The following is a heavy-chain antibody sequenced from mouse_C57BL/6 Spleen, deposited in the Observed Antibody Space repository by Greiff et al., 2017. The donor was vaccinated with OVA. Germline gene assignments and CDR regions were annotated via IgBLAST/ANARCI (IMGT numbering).Heavy chain of an antibody. J-gene: IGHJ4*01. CDR2: INPSSGYT. CDR3: ARYYYSNPYAMDY. D-gene: IGHD2-5*01. Sequence: VQLQQSGAELARPGASVKMSCKASGYTFTSYTMHWVKQRPGQGLEWIGYINPSSGYTKYNQKFKDKATLTADKSSSTAYMQLSSLTSEDSAVYYGARYYYSNPYAMDYWGQGTSVTVSS. CDR1: GYTFTSYT. V-gene: IGHV1-4*01.